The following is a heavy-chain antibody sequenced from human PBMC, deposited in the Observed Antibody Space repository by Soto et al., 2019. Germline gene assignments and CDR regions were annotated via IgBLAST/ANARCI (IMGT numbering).Heavy chain of an antibody. CDR3: AKTAGYDYVWGSSGLDP. CDR1: GFTIGSYG. D-gene: IGHD3-16*01. J-gene: IGHJ5*02. Sequence: GGSLRVSCAGSGFTIGSYGMHRVRQAPGKGLEWVAVISYDGSDKYYGDSVKGRFTISRDDSKNTLYLQMNSLRVEDTAIYYCAKTAGYDYVWGSSGLDPWGQGTLVTVSS. V-gene: IGHV3-30*18. CDR2: ISYDGSDK.